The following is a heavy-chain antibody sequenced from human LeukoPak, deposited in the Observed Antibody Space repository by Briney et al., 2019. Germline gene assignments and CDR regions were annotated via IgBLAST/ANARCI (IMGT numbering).Heavy chain of an antibody. CDR3: ARDGPNWYDY. CDR1: GGSISGYY. J-gene: IGHJ4*02. V-gene: IGHV4-59*01. CDR2: IYYTGRP. D-gene: IGHD1-1*01. Sequence: SETLSLTCTVSGGSISGYYWSWIRQPPGKGLEWIGYIYYTGRPNYNPSLKSRVTISVDTSKNQFSLKLTSVTAADMAVYYCARDGPNWYDYWGQGTLVTVSS.